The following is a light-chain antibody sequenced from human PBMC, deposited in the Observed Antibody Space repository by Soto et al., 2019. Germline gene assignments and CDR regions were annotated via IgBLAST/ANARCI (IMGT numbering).Light chain of an antibody. J-gene: IGKJ1*01. CDR2: GAS. CDR3: QQCGSSPT. Sequence: EIVLTQSPGTLSLSPGERATLSCRASQSVGGNYLAWYHQKPGQAPRLLIYGASSRATGIPDRFSGSGSGTDFTLTISRLEPEDFAVYYCQQCGSSPTFGQGTKVEIK. V-gene: IGKV3-20*01. CDR1: QSVGGNY.